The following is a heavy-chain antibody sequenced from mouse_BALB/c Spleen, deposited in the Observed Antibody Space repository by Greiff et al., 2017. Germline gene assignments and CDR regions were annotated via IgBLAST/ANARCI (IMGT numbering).Heavy chain of an antibody. Sequence: EVQRVESGGGLVKPGGSLKLSCAASGFTFSDYYMYWVRQTPEKRLEWVATISDGGSYTYYPDSVKGRFTISRDNAKNNLYLQMSSLKSEDTAMYYCARDPYYDYGGAMDYWGQGTSVTVSS. CDR2: ISDGGSYT. J-gene: IGHJ4*01. CDR3: ARDPYYDYGGAMDY. CDR1: GFTFSDYY. D-gene: IGHD2-4*01. V-gene: IGHV5-4*02.